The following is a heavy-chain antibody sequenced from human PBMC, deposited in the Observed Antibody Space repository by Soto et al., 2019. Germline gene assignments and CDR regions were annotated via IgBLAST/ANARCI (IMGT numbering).Heavy chain of an antibody. CDR1: GFTVSSNY. J-gene: IGHJ4*02. CDR2: LYSGGGT. CDR3: VRDLTPRRYERSSGADH. V-gene: IGHV3-66*01. Sequence: EVQLVESGGGLVQPGGSLRLSCAASGFTVSSNYMTWVRQPPGKGLEWVSVLYSGGGTYYADSVKGRFTISRDNSKNTLYLQMNSLRAEDTAVYYCVRDLTPRRYERSSGADHWGQGTLVTVSS. D-gene: IGHD1-26*01.